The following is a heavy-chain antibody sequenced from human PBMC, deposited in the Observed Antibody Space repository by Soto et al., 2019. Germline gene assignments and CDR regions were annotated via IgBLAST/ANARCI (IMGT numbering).Heavy chain of an antibody. CDR3: ARGPIAARNGCYP. CDR2: TYYRSKWYN. V-gene: IGHV6-1*01. D-gene: IGHD6-6*01. Sequence: PSQTLSLTCAISGDSVSSNSAAWNCIRQSPSRGLEWLGRTYYRSKWYNDYAVSVKSRITINPDTSKNQFSLQLNSVTPEDTAVYYCARGPIAARNGCYPRGQGTLVTLAS. CDR1: GDSVSSNSAA. J-gene: IGHJ5*02.